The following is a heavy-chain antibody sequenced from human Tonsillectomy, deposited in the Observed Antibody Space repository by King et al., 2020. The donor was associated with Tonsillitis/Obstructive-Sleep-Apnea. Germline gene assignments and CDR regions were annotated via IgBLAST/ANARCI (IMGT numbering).Heavy chain of an antibody. CDR2: ISYDGSDE. V-gene: IGHV3-30*04. D-gene: IGHD5-24*01. CDR1: GFTFSSYA. CDR3: ARDGGVEMATIENYFDY. Sequence: QLVQSGGGVVQPGRSLRLSCAASGFTFSSYAMHWVRQAPGKGLEWVAVISYDGSDEYYADSVKGRFTISRDNSKKTVYLQMNSLRAEDTAVYYCARDGGVEMATIENYFDYWGQGTLVTVSS. J-gene: IGHJ4*02.